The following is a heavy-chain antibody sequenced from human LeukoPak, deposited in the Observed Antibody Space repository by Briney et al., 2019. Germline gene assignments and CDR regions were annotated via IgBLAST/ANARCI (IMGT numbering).Heavy chain of an antibody. Sequence: PSETLSLTCAAYGGSFSGYYWSWIRQPPGKGLEWIGEINHSGSTNYNPSLKSRVTISVDTSKNQFSLKLSSVTAADTAVYYCARGEYSSSSGALNWFDPWGQGTLVTVSS. V-gene: IGHV4-34*01. J-gene: IGHJ5*02. D-gene: IGHD6-6*01. CDR3: ARGEYSSSSGALNWFDP. CDR1: GGSFSGYY. CDR2: INHSGST.